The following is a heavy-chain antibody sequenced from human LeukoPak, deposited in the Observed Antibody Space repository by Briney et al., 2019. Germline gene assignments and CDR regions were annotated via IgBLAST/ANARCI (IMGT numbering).Heavy chain of an antibody. D-gene: IGHD3-10*01. CDR1: GGSISSGDYY. CDR3: AIGWGYGLLWSY. V-gene: IGHV4-30-4*08. J-gene: IGHJ4*02. CDR2: IYYSGST. Sequence: SQTLSLTCTVSGGSISSGDYYWSWIRQPPGKGLEWIGYIYYSGSTYYNPSLKSRVTISVDTSKNQFSLKLSSVTAADTAVYYCAIGWGYGLLWSYWGQGTLVTVSS.